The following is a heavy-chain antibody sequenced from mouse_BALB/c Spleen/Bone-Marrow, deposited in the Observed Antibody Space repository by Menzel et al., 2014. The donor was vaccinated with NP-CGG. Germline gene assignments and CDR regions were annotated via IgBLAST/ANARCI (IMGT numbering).Heavy chain of an antibody. J-gene: IGHJ3*01. CDR2: IYPGSGST. V-gene: IGHV1-76*01. CDR1: GYIFTSYW. D-gene: IGHD2-2*01. CDR3: ASGVTTGWFVY. Sequence: VQLQQSGAELVRPGASVELSRKTSGYIFTSYWIHWVKQRSGQGLEWIARIYPGSGSTYYNEKFEGKATLTADKSSSTAYMQLSSLKSEDSAVYFCASGVTTGWFVYWGQGTLVTVSA.